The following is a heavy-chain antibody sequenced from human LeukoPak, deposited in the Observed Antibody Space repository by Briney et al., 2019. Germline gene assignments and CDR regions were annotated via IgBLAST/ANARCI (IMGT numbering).Heavy chain of an antibody. J-gene: IGHJ4*02. CDR3: ARASTGSDFDY. D-gene: IGHD1-1*01. CDR2: IYHSGST. V-gene: IGHV4-4*02. Sequence: SETLALTCAVSGGSISSSNWWSWVRQPPGKGLGWIGEIYHSGSTNYNPSLKSRVTISVDKSKNQFSLKLSSVTAADTAVYYCARASTGSDFDYWGQGTLVTVSS. CDR1: GGSISSSNW.